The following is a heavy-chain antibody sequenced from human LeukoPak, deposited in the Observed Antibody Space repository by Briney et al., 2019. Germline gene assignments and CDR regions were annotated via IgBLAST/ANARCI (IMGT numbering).Heavy chain of an antibody. CDR1: RFTFSSYA. V-gene: IGHV3-33*01. CDR3: ARGKRGFIYGSDY. J-gene: IGHJ4*02. Sequence: RGSLRLSCAASRFTFSSYAMHWVRQAPGKGLEWVALIWYDGSNKYYADSVKGRFSISRDNSKNTLSLQMNSLRVEDTALYYCARGKRGFIYGSDYWGQGTLVTVSS. CDR2: IWYDGSNK. D-gene: IGHD5-18*01.